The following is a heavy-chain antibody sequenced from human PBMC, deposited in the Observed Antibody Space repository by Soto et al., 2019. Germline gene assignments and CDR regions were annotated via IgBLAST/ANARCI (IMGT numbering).Heavy chain of an antibody. CDR3: AKDLGHGGRGAFDI. V-gene: IGHV3-30*18. CDR1: GFTFSFYG. J-gene: IGHJ3*02. D-gene: IGHD7-27*01. Sequence: QVQLVESGGGVVQPGRSLRLSCAASGFTFSFYGMQWVRQAPGKGLEWVAVISYDGSNKYYADSVKGRFTISRDNSKNTLYLQMNSLRAEDTAVYYCAKDLGHGGRGAFDIWGQGTMVTVSS. CDR2: ISYDGSNK.